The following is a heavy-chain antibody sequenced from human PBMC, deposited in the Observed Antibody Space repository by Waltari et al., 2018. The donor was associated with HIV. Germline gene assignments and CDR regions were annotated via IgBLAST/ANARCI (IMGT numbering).Heavy chain of an antibody. J-gene: IGHJ4*02. D-gene: IGHD3-16*01. CDR2: IYYNGRATYT. CDR1: PGSFEGYY. Sequence: QVQLQESGPGLVKPSETLSLTCTVSPGSFEGYYWSWVRQPPGKGLEWIGYIYYNGRATYTSYNPSLKSRVTISLDTSKKQFSLRLTSVTAADAATYSCARNGGSSYAYYFDYWGQGTLVNVSS. CDR3: ARNGGSSYAYYFDY. V-gene: IGHV4-59*01.